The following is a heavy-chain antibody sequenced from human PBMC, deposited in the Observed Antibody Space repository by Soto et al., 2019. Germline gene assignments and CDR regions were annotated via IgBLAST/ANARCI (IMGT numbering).Heavy chain of an antibody. CDR3: ARDRPAVTTTYYYGMDV. CDR1: GYTFTSYG. J-gene: IGHJ6*02. CDR2: ISAYNGNT. V-gene: IGHV1-18*01. D-gene: IGHD4-4*01. Sequence: ASVKVSCKASGYTFTSYGISWVRQAPGQGLEWMGWISAYNGNTNYAQKLQGRVTMTTDTSTSTAYMALRSLRSDDTAVYYCARDRPAVTTTYYYGMDVWGQGTTVTVSS.